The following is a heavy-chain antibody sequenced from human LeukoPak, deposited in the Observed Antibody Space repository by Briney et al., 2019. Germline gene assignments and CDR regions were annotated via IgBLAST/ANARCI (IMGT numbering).Heavy chain of an antibody. V-gene: IGHV1-3*01. D-gene: IGHD2-2*01. CDR3: AKVASVNFYQNWFDP. CDR1: GYTLTSYA. J-gene: IGHJ5*02. CDR2: INAGNGNT. Sequence: GASVKVSCKASGYTLTSYAMHWVRQAPGQRLEWMGWINAGNGNTKYSQKFQGRVTMTRNTSISTAYMELSSLRSEDTAVYYCAKVASVNFYQNWFDPWGQGTLVTVSS.